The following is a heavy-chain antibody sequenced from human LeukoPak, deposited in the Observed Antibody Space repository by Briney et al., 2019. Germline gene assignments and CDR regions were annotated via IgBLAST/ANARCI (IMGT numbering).Heavy chain of an antibody. D-gene: IGHD2-15*01. Sequence: GGSLRLSCAASGFTFSSYAMSWVRQAPGKGLEWVSAISGSGGSTYYADSVKGRFTISRDNSKNTLYLQMNSLKTEDTAVYYCTTHCSGGSCYSRYAFDIWGQGTMVTVSS. CDR1: GFTFSSYA. J-gene: IGHJ3*02. CDR3: TTHCSGGSCYSRYAFDI. CDR2: ISGSGGST. V-gene: IGHV3-23*01.